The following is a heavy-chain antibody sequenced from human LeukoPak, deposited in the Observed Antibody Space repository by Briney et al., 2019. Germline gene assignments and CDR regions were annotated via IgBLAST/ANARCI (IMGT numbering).Heavy chain of an antibody. CDR1: GGSISTYY. J-gene: IGHJ4*02. Sequence: SETLSLTCAVYGGSISTYYWSWIRQPPGKGLEWIGFIYYSGSTNYSPSLKSRVTISVDTSKKQFSLRLSSVTAADTAVYYCGRWEASMVAIDSWGQGTLVTVSS. V-gene: IGHV4-59*01. CDR3: GRWEASMVAIDS. CDR2: IYYSGST. D-gene: IGHD4/OR15-4a*01.